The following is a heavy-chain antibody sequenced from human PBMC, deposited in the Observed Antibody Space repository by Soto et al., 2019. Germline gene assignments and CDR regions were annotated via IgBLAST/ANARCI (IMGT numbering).Heavy chain of an antibody. CDR1: GFNLNKHA. CDR2: ISGSGSST. CDR3: ASTPGVITVISAFDH. Sequence: GSLRHACVASGFNLNKHALAWVRQAPGKGLEWVSAISGSGSSTYDSDSVNGRFTISRDNSNHTLYLPMNSLRAQDTAIYYCASTPGVITVISAFDHWGQGT. D-gene: IGHD3-22*01. V-gene: IGHV3-23*01. J-gene: IGHJ4*02.